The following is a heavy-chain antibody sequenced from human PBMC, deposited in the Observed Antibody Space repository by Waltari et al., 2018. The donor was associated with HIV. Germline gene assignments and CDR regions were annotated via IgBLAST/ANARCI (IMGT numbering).Heavy chain of an antibody. CDR2: ISAYNGNT. V-gene: IGHV1-18*01. CDR1: AYTFTSYG. D-gene: IGHD3-10*01. CDR3: ASTVRGVTVFDY. Sequence: VHLVQSGAEVKKPGASVRVSCKASAYTFTSYGISWVRKAPGQGLEWMGWISAYNGNTNYAQKLQGRVPMTTDTSTSTAYMELRSLRSDDPAVYYCASTVRGVTVFDYWGQGTLVTVSS. J-gene: IGHJ4*02.